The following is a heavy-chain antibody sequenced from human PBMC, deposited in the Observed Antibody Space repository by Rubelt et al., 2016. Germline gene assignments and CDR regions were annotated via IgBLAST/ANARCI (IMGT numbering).Heavy chain of an antibody. D-gene: IGHD1-1*01. V-gene: IGHV4-34*01. CDR2: INHSGST. J-gene: IGHJ6*02. CDR1: GGSFSGYY. CDR3: ARARTTARYYGMDV. Sequence: QVQLQQWGAGLLKPSETLSLTCAVYGGSFSGYYWSWIRQPPGKGLEWIGEINHSGSTNYNPSPKSGGTISVDTSKNQFSLKLSSVTAADTAGYYCARARTTARYYGMDVWGQGTTVTVSS.